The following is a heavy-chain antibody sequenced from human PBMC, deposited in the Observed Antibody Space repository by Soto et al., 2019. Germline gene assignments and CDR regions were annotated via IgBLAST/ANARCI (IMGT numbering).Heavy chain of an antibody. J-gene: IGHJ4*02. Sequence: PSETLSLTCTVSGGSISSSSYYWGWIRQPPGKGLEWIGSIYYSGSTYYNPSLQSRVTISVDTSKNQFSLKLSSVTAADTAVYYFARQLILSGGQNYFDYWGKGSLGSV. CDR1: GGSISSSSYY. CDR3: ARQLILSGGQNYFDY. D-gene: IGHD3-16*01. CDR2: IYYSGST. V-gene: IGHV4-39*01.